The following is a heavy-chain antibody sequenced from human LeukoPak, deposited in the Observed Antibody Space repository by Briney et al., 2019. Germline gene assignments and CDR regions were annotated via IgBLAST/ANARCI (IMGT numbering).Heavy chain of an antibody. D-gene: IGHD6-19*01. J-gene: IGHJ4*02. CDR1: GFTFSSYA. Sequence: GGSLRLSCAASGFTFSSYAMSWVSQAPGKGLEWVSAISGSGGSTYYADSVKGRFTISRDNSKNTLYLQMNSLRAEDTAVYYCAKDSPTDSSGWYSPLFFDYWGQGTLVTVSS. V-gene: IGHV3-23*01. CDR2: ISGSGGST. CDR3: AKDSPTDSSGWYSPLFFDY.